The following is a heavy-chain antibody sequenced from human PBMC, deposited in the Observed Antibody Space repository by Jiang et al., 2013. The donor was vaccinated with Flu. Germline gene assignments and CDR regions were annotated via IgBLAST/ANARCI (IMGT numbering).Heavy chain of an antibody. D-gene: IGHD5-24*01. CDR2: TYYRSKWYN. CDR3: ARLGGSGGYNPYYYGMDV. CDR1: GDSVSSNSAA. Sequence: QTLSLTCAISGDSVSSNSAAWNWIRQSPSRGLEWLGRTYYRSKWYNDYAVSVKSRITINPDTSKNQFSLQLNSVTPEDTAVYYCARLGGSGGYNPYYYGMDVWGQGTTVTVSS. J-gene: IGHJ6*02. V-gene: IGHV6-1*01.